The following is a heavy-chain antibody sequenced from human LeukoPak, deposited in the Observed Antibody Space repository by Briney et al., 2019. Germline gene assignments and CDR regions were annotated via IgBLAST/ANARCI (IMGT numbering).Heavy chain of an antibody. J-gene: IGHJ4*02. CDR2: INPSGGST. V-gene: IGHV1-46*01. CDR3: ARDFQGDYDILSY. D-gene: IGHD3-9*01. Sequence: ASVKVSCKASGYTFTSYYMHWVRQAPGQGLEWMGIINPSGGSTSYAQKFQGRVTMTRDMSTSTVYMELSSLRSGDAAVYYCARDFQGDYDILSYWGQGTLVTVSS. CDR1: GYTFTSYY.